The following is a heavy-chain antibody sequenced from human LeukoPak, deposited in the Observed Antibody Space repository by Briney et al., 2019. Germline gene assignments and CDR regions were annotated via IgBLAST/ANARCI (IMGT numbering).Heavy chain of an antibody. Sequence: GGSLRLSCAASGFTFDDYAMHWVRQAPGKGLEWVSGISWNSGSIGYADSVKGRFTISRDNAKNSLYLQMNSLRAEDTAVYYCARGPAFDPWGQGTLVTVSS. V-gene: IGHV3-9*01. CDR3: ARGPAFDP. CDR1: GFTFDDYA. CDR2: ISWNSGSI. J-gene: IGHJ5*02.